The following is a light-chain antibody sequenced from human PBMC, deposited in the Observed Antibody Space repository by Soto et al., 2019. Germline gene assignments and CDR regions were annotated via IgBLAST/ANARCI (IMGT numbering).Light chain of an antibody. Sequence: DIMLTQSPSSLSASVGDRVTITCRASQSIGRYLNWYQQRPGQAPKLLIYAASSLQSGVPSRFSGGGSGTDFTLTITSLQPEEFATYYCQQSYRTPLTFGQGTKVDVK. J-gene: IGKJ1*01. CDR3: QQSYRTPLT. CDR1: QSIGRY. CDR2: AAS. V-gene: IGKV1-39*01.